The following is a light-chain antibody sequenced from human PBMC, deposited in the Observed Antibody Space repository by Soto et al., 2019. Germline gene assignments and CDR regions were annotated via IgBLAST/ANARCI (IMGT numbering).Light chain of an antibody. CDR3: SSYAGSSNV. J-gene: IGLJ1*01. CDR2: EVN. CDR1: SSDVGGYNY. Sequence: QSVLTQPPSASGSPGQSVAISCTGTSSDVGGYNYVSWYQQHPGKAPKLMIYEVNKLPSGVPDRFSGSKSGNTASLTVSGLQAEDEADYSCSSYAGSSNVFGTGTKLTVL. V-gene: IGLV2-8*01.